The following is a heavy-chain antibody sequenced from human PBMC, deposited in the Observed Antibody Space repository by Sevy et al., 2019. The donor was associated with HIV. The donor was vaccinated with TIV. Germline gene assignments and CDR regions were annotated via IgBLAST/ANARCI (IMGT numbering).Heavy chain of an antibody. CDR1: GYPFTSFD. J-gene: IGHJ4*02. V-gene: IGHV1-8*01. CDR3: ARLWGRTSYSFDY. CDR2: TNPNSGNT. Sequence: AAVKVSCKASGYPFTSFDVNWVRQASGQGLEWVGWTNPNSGNTGYAQKFQGRVTMTRNISISTAYMELRSLTSEDTAVYYCARLWGRTSYSFDYWGQGTRVTVSS. D-gene: IGHD1-26*01.